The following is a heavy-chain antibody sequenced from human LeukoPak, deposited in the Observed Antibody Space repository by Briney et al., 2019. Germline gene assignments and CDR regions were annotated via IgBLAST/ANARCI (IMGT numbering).Heavy chain of an antibody. CDR1: GYTFTGYY. CDR2: INPNSGGT. Sequence: ASVKVSCKASGYTFTGYYMHWVRQAPGQGLAWMGRINPNSGGTNYAQKFQGRVTMTRDTSISTAYMELSRLRSDDTAVYYCARRGLRFSYWFDPWGQGTLVTVSS. V-gene: IGHV1-2*06. D-gene: IGHD3-3*01. J-gene: IGHJ5*02. CDR3: ARRGLRFSYWFDP.